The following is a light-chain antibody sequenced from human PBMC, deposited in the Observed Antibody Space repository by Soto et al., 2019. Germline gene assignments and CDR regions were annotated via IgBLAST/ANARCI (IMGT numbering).Light chain of an antibody. Sequence: QSVLTQPPSASGSPGQSVTISCTETSSDVGAYNYVSWYQQHPGKAPKLMIYEVSKRPSGVPDLFSGSKSGNTASLTVSGLQAEDEADYYCSSYAGSNNFVVFGGGTKLTVL. CDR1: SSDVGAYNY. CDR3: SSYAGSNNFVV. CDR2: EVS. J-gene: IGLJ2*01. V-gene: IGLV2-8*01.